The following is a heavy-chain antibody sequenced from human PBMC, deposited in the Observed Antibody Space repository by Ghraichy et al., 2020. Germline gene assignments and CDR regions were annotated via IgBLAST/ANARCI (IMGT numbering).Heavy chain of an antibody. V-gene: IGHV3-30*18. D-gene: IGHD6-13*01. CDR1: GFTFSSYG. Sequence: GGSLRLSCAASGFTFSSYGMHWVRQAPGKGLEWVAVISYDGSNKYYADTVKGRFTISRDNSKNTLYLQMNSLRAEDTAVYYCAKCSRTYQLYNWFDPWGQGTLVTVSS. J-gene: IGHJ5*02. CDR2: ISYDGSNK. CDR3: AKCSRTYQLYNWFDP.